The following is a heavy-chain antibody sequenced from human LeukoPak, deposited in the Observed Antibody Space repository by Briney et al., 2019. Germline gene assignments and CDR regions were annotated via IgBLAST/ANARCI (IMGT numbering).Heavy chain of an antibody. V-gene: IGHV4-30-4*08. J-gene: IGHJ4*02. CDR1: GGSISSGDYY. D-gene: IGHD3-10*01. CDR2: VYYSGST. Sequence: SQTLSLTCTVSGGSISSGDYYWSWIRQPPGKGLEWIGYVYYSGSTYYNPSLKSRVTISVDTSKNQFSLKLSSVTPEDTAVHYCAREEGVLGQRFGEFPFDYWGQGTLVTVSS. CDR3: AREEGVLGQRFGEFPFDY.